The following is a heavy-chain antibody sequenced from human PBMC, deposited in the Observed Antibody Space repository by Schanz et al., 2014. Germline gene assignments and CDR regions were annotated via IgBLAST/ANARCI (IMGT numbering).Heavy chain of an antibody. CDR3: ATWSGTRLFHN. J-gene: IGHJ4*02. V-gene: IGHV4-34*01. Sequence: QVQLQQWGAGLLKPSETLSLTCAFSGGSFSGYWWTWVRQSPGKGLEWIGEVNHGGYTNSNPSRKTRVTVSSNMSKKQLSLSLSSVTAADTAAYYCATWSGTRLFHNWGQGTLVTVSS. D-gene: IGHD1-7*01. CDR2: VNHGGYT. CDR1: GGSFSGYW.